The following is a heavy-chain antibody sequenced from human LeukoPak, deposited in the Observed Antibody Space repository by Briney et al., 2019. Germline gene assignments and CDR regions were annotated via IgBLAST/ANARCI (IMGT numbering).Heavy chain of an antibody. Sequence: GGSLRLSCAASGFIFKDYWMIWVRQAPGKGLEWVANIKQDGSEKYYVDSVKGRFTISRDNAKSSLYLQMNTLRAEDTAMYYCAKDAQPRSRWFDPWGQGTLVTVSS. J-gene: IGHJ5*02. CDR2: IKQDGSEK. CDR1: GFIFKDYW. CDR3: AKDAQPRSRWFDP. V-gene: IGHV3-7*03. D-gene: IGHD3-16*01.